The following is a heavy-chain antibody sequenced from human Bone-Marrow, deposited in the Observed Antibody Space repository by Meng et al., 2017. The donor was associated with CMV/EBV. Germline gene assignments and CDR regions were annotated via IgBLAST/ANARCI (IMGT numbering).Heavy chain of an antibody. V-gene: IGHV1-2*02. J-gene: IGHJ6*02. CDR1: GYTFTSYY. CDR2: INLNSGDT. D-gene: IGHD7-27*01. Sequence: ASVKVSCKASGYTFTSYYMHWVRQAPGQRPEWMGWINLNSGDTIYAPRFQDRVTMTRDTSISTAYMELSRLRSDDTAVYYCARDQGTGDYYYYGMDVCGQGTTVTFSS. CDR3: ARDQGTGDYYYYGMDV.